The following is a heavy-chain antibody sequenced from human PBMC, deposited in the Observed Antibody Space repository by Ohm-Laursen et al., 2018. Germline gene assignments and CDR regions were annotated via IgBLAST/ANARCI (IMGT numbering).Heavy chain of an antibody. Sequence: SLRLSCTASGFTFSSYAMSWVRQAPGKGLEWVSYISSSSSTIYYADSVKGRFTISRDNAKNSLYLQMNSLRAEDTAVYYCARLGVWGQGTTVTVSS. J-gene: IGHJ6*02. V-gene: IGHV3-48*01. CDR3: ARLGV. CDR2: ISSSSSTI. CDR1: GFTFSSYA.